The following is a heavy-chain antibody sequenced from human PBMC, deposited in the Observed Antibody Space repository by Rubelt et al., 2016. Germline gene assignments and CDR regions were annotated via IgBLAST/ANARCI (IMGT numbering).Heavy chain of an antibody. CDR1: GFSLRTSGVG. CDR3: ARIQFSPYGDCLVNDY. J-gene: IGHJ4*02. Sequence: QITLKESGPTLVKPTQTLPLNCTFSGFSLRTSGVGVGWISQPPGKAMEWLTLIYWDGDQRYSPSLKSRITITTDTSKNQMVLTMTNMDPLDTATYYCARIQFSPYGDCLVNDYWGQGTLVTVSS. D-gene: IGHD4-17*01. V-gene: IGHV2-5*02. CDR2: IYWDGDQ.